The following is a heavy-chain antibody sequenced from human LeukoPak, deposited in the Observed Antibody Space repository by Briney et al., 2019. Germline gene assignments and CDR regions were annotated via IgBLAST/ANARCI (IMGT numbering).Heavy chain of an antibody. Sequence: GGSLRLSCAASGFTVSSNYMSWVRQAPGKGLEWVSAISGSGGSTYYADSVKGRFTISRDNSKNTLYLQMNCLRAEDTAVYYCAKDSSGWYDWFDPWGQGTLVTVSS. CDR2: ISGSGGST. CDR3: AKDSSGWYDWFDP. D-gene: IGHD6-19*01. CDR1: GFTVSSNY. J-gene: IGHJ5*02. V-gene: IGHV3-23*01.